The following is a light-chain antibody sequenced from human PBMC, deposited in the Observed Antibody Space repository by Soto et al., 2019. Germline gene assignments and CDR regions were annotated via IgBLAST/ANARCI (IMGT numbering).Light chain of an antibody. CDR2: KAS. V-gene: IGKV1-5*03. Sequence: DIQMTQSPSTLSASVGDRVTITCRASQSISSWLAWYQQKPGKAPKLLIYKASSLESGVPSRFSGSGSGTEFTLTISSLQPDDFAPYYCQQYNSYPTFGQGTKVDIK. CDR3: QQYNSYPT. CDR1: QSISSW. J-gene: IGKJ1*01.